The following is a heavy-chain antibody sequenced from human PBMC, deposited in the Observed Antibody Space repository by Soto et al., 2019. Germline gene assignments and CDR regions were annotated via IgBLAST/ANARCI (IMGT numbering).Heavy chain of an antibody. J-gene: IGHJ6*02. V-gene: IGHV3-23*01. CDR3: TRSRRSILMVYGFGGMDV. D-gene: IGHD2-8*01. CDR1: RFTFSSHA. CDR2: ISGSGDGT. Sequence: LRLSCAASRFTFSSHAMSWVRQAPGEWLEWVSSISGSGDGTYYGDSVKGRFTISRDSSSSTLYLEMKNLRGEDTAVYFCTRSRRSILMVYGFGGMDVWGQGTTVTVSS.